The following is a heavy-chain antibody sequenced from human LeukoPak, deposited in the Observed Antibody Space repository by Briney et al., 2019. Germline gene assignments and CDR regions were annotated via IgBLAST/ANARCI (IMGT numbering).Heavy chain of an antibody. CDR1: GFTFSSFG. CDR3: AKSSPTTVTTLDF. V-gene: IGHV3-30*18. Sequence: GGSLRLSCAASGFTFSSFGMHWVRQAPGKGLEWVAVTSNDGTNKYYADSVKGRFTISRDNSKNTLYLQMNSLRPEDTAVYYCAKSSPTTVTTLDFWGQGTLVTVSS. D-gene: IGHD4-17*01. J-gene: IGHJ4*02. CDR2: TSNDGTNK.